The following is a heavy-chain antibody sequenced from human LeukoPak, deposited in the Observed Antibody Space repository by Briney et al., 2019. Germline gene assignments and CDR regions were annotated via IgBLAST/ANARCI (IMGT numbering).Heavy chain of an antibody. CDR1: GGSISSSSYY. J-gene: IGHJ4*02. V-gene: IGHV4-39*07. CDR2: VYYTGAS. CDR3: ARGAPPQN. Sequence: SETLSLTCTVSGGSISSSSYYWGWIRQPPGKGLEWTGSVYYTGASYYNPSLKSRVTISIDTSKNHFSLNLTSVTAADTAVYYCARGAPPQNWGQGALVTVSS.